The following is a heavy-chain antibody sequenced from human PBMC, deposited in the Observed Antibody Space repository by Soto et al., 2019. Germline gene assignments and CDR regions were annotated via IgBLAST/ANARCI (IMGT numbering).Heavy chain of an antibody. CDR3: AKDTADIVVVVAARQLGYFDL. J-gene: IGHJ2*01. CDR1: GFTFSSYG. D-gene: IGHD2-15*01. V-gene: IGHV3-30*18. CDR2: ISYDGSNK. Sequence: QVQLVESGGGVVQPGRSLRLSCAASGFTFSSYGMHWVRQAPGKGLEWVAVISYDGSNKYYADSVKGRFTISRDNSKNTLYLQMNSLRAEDTAVYYCAKDTADIVVVVAARQLGYFDLWGRGTLVTVSS.